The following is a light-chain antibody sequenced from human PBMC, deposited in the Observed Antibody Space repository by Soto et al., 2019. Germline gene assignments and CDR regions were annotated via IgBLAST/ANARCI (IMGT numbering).Light chain of an antibody. CDR1: QSVSSY. CDR3: QQRSNWPLLT. Sequence: EIVLTQSPATLSLSPGERATLSCRASQSVSSYLAWYQQKPGQAPRLLIDDASNRATGIPAMFSASGSGTEFPLTISSLEPEDFAVYCCQQRSNWPLLTFGGGTKVEIQ. V-gene: IGKV3-11*01. CDR2: DAS. J-gene: IGKJ4*02.